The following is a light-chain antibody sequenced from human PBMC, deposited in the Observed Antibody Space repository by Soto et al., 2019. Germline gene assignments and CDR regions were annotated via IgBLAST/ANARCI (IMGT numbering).Light chain of an antibody. CDR3: SSYTSSSTRV. J-gene: IGLJ2*01. CDR1: SSDVGGYNY. Sequence: QSVLTQPASVSGSPGQSITTSCTGTSSDVGGYNYVSWYQQHLGKAPKLMIYDVSNRPSGVSNRFSGSKSGNTASLTISGLQAEDEADYYCSSYTSSSTRVFGGGTKVTVL. CDR2: DVS. V-gene: IGLV2-14*01.